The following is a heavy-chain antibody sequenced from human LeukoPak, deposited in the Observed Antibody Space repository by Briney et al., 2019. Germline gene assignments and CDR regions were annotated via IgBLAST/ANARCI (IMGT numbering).Heavy chain of an antibody. CDR3: ARDPGENWNDDVFDY. CDR1: GYSFTSYW. D-gene: IGHD1-1*01. J-gene: IGHJ4*02. CDR2: ISAYNGNT. V-gene: IGHV1-18*04. Sequence: GESLKISCKGSGYSFTSYWIGWVRQAPGQGLEWMGWISAYNGNTNYAQKLQGRVTMTTDTSTSTAYMELRSLRSDDTAVYYCARDPGENWNDDVFDYWGQGTLVTVSS.